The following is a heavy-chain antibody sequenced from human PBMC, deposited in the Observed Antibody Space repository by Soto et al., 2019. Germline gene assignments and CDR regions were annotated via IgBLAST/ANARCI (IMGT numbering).Heavy chain of an antibody. J-gene: IGHJ4*02. CDR2: INAGNGNT. CDR1: GYTFTSYA. CDR3: AIPNPGIGGGTSVFDY. Sequence: ASVKVSCKASGYTFTSYAMHWVRQAPGQRLEWMGWINAGNGNTKYSQKFQGRVTITRDTSASTAYMELSSLRSEDTAVYYCAIPNPGIGGGTSVFDYWGQGTLVTVSS. D-gene: IGHD1-26*01. V-gene: IGHV1-3*01.